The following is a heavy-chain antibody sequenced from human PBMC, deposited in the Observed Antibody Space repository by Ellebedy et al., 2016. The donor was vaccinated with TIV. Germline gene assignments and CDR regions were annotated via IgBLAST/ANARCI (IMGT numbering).Heavy chain of an antibody. Sequence: GESLKISXAASGFSFDTYGMNWVRQAPGKGPEWVSTISGAGGNSYFADSVRGRFTISRDNSANKLYLQMSDLRPEDTALYYCRQGHYSHYWGQGTLVTVSS. J-gene: IGHJ4*02. CDR2: ISGAGGNS. CDR3: RQGHYSHY. V-gene: IGHV3-23*01. D-gene: IGHD2-21*01. CDR1: GFSFDTYG.